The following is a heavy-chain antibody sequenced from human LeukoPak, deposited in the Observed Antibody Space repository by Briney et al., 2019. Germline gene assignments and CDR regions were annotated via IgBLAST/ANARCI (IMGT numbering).Heavy chain of an antibody. CDR1: GFTLSSYT. CDR2: ISSSSTYL. Sequence: GGSLRLSCAASGFTLSSYTMNWVRQGPGKGREWVSSISSSSTYLDYADSLKGRFTISRDNAKNSLYLQMNSLRAEDTAVYYCARRSYCGGDCYGSDAFDIWGQGTMVTVSS. D-gene: IGHD2-21*02. J-gene: IGHJ3*02. CDR3: ARRSYCGGDCYGSDAFDI. V-gene: IGHV3-21*01.